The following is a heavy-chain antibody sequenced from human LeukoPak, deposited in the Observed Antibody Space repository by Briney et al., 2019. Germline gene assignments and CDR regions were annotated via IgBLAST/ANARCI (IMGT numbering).Heavy chain of an antibody. CDR2: ISGSGGST. V-gene: IGHV3-23*01. D-gene: IGHD4-17*01. CDR3: AKDMIVATVTTGSDY. J-gene: IGHJ4*02. CDR1: GFTFSSYA. Sequence: GGSLRLSCAASGFTFSSYAMSWVRQAPGKGLEWASAISGSGGSTYYADSVKGRFTISRDNSKNTLYLQMNSLRAEDTAVYYCAKDMIVATVTTGSDYWGQGTLVTVSS.